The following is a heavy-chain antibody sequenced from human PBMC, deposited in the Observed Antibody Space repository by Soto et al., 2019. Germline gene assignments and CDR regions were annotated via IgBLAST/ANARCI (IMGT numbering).Heavy chain of an antibody. J-gene: IGHJ6*02. D-gene: IGHD4-17*01. CDR1: GGSISSSSYY. CDR2: IYYSGST. CDR3: ARQPHMGTTVTTDYGMDV. V-gene: IGHV4-39*01. Sequence: QLQLQESGPGLVKPSETLSLTCTVSGGSISSSSYYWGWIRQPPGKGLEWIGSIYYSGSTYYNPSLKSRVTISVDTSKNQFSLELSSVTAADTAVYYCARQPHMGTTVTTDYGMDVWGQGTTVTVSS.